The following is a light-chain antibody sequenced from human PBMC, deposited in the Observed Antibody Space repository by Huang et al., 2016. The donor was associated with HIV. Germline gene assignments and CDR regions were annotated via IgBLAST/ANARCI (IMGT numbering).Light chain of an antibody. CDR3: QQYDNLPMYT. CDR2: VAS. J-gene: IGKJ2*01. CDR1: QDISNY. Sequence: DIQMTQSPSSLSASVGDRVTITCQASQDISNYLNWYQQKPGKAPKLLIYVASNLETVVPSRFSGSGSGTDFTFTISSLQPEDIATYYCQQYDNLPMYTFGQGTKLEIK. V-gene: IGKV1-33*01.